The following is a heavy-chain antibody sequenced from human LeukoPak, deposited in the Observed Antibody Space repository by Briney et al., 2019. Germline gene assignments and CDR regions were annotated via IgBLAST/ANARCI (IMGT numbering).Heavy chain of an antibody. V-gene: IGHV4-59*01. CDR2: IYYSGST. Sequence: PSETLSLTCTVSGGSISSYYWSWIRQHPGKGLEWIGYIYYSGSTYYNPSLKSRVTISVDTSKNQLSLKLSSVTAADTAVYYCARGGSGWYSNYWGQGTLVTVSS. D-gene: IGHD6-19*01. CDR1: GGSISSYY. J-gene: IGHJ4*02. CDR3: ARGGSGWYSNY.